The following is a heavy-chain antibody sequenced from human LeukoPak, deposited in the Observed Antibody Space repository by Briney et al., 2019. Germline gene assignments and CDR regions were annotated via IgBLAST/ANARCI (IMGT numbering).Heavy chain of an antibody. CDR1: GFPFSSYG. D-gene: IGHD3-9*01. V-gene: IGHV3-30*18. Sequence: GGSLRLSCAASGFPFSSYGIHWVRQAPGKGLEWVALVSYDERNKYYAESVKGRFTISRDNSKDTLYLQMNSLRPEDTALYYCAKSNGGSYDILTGYYHFDYWGQGTLVTVSS. J-gene: IGHJ4*02. CDR3: AKSNGGSYDILTGYYHFDY. CDR2: VSYDERNK.